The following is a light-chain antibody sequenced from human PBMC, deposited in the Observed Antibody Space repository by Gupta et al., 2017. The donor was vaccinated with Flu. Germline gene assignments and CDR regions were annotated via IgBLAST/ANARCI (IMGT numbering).Light chain of an antibody. V-gene: IGKV1-39*01. Sequence: GDIVTITFPATHSIRKYINWHQQKPGEAPKLLIYVSSSLQSGLPSRFRGSGSSTDFTLTISLLQPEDFATYYCQQTYSSRSTFGQWTKVEIK. CDR3: QQTYSSRST. CDR2: VSS. J-gene: IGKJ1*01. CDR1: HSIRKY.